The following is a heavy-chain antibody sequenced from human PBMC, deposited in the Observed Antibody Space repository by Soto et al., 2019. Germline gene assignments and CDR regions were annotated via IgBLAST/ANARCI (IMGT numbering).Heavy chain of an antibody. Sequence: PGESLTISCAASGFTLTSYAMSWVRQAPGKGLQWVSAIGAGGGTTYYADSVRGRFTISRDNSKNTLYLQMNSLRAEDTAVYYCAKDRRLCGSTNCYTTPLFDYWGQGTLVTVSS. D-gene: IGHD2-2*02. CDR2: IGAGGGTT. V-gene: IGHV3-23*01. J-gene: IGHJ4*02. CDR1: GFTLTSYA. CDR3: AKDRRLCGSTNCYTTPLFDY.